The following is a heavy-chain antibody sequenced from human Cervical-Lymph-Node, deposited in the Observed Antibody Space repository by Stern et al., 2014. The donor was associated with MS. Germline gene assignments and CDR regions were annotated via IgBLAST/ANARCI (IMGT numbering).Heavy chain of an antibody. Sequence: EVQLEDSGGGLVQPGGSLRLSCVASGFSFGTSWMSWVRQPPGRGLEWVANIRQDGYDKFYVDSVKGRFTISRDNARNSLYLQMNSLTVADTAVYYCARDRRAFLDYWGQGTHVAVSS. CDR2: IRQDGYDK. J-gene: IGHJ4*02. CDR3: ARDRRAFLDY. V-gene: IGHV3-7*01. CDR1: GFSFGTSW. D-gene: IGHD2/OR15-2a*01.